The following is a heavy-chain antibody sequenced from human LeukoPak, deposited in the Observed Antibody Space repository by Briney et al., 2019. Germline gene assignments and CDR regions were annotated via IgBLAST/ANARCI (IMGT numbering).Heavy chain of an antibody. V-gene: IGHV1-69*04. CDR1: GGTFSSYA. CDR3: ARGITGSEYYFDY. CDR2: IIPILGIA. J-gene: IGHJ4*02. D-gene: IGHD1-20*01. Sequence: ASVKVSCKASGGTFSSYAISWVRQAPGQGLEWMGRIIPILGIANYAQKFQGRVTITADKSTSTAYMELSSLRSEDTAVYYCARGITGSEYYFDYWGQGTLVTVSS.